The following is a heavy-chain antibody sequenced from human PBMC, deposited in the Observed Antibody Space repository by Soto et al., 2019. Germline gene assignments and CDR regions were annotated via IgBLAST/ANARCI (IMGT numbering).Heavy chain of an antibody. Sequence: SETLSLTCTVSGGSISSGDYYWSWIRQPPGKGLEWIGYIYYSGSTYYNPSLKSRVTISVDTSKNQFSLKLSSVTAADTAVYYCARVGEYRYYFDYWGQGTLVTVSS. V-gene: IGHV4-30-4*01. CDR1: GGSISSGDYY. CDR2: IYYSGST. CDR3: ARVGEYRYYFDY. D-gene: IGHD2-2*01. J-gene: IGHJ4*02.